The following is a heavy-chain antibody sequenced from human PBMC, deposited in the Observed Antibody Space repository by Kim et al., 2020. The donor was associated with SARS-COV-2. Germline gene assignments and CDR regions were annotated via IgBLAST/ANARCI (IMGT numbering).Heavy chain of an antibody. CDR3: AREGFLGLRPETGLYYYYGMDV. CDR2: IYSGGST. CDR1: GFTVSSNY. Sequence: GGSLRLSCAASGFTVSSNYMSWVRQAPGKGLEWVSVIYSGGSTYYADSVKGRFTISRHNSKNTLYLQMNSLRAEDTAVYYCAREGFLGLRPETGLYYYYGMDVWGQGPTVTVSS. V-gene: IGHV3-53*04. D-gene: IGHD5-12*01. J-gene: IGHJ6*02.